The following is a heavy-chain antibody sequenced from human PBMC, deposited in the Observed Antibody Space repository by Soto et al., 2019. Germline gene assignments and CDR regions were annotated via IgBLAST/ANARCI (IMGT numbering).Heavy chain of an antibody. CDR1: GGSISSYY. CDR2: IYYSGST. Sequence: PSETLSLTCTVSGGSISSYYWSWIRQPPGKGLEWIGYIYYSGSTNYNPSPKSRVTISVDTSKNQFSLKLSSVTAADTAVYYCARGYSGSYSVASGSYYYYGMDVWGQGTTVTVSS. D-gene: IGHD1-26*01. V-gene: IGHV4-59*01. J-gene: IGHJ6*02. CDR3: ARGYSGSYSVASGSYYYYGMDV.